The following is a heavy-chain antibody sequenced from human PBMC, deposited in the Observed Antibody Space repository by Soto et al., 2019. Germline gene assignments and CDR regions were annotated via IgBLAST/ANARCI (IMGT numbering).Heavy chain of an antibody. CDR3: ARGQGGGHGGGFDP. CDR2: IYYSGST. Sequence: QVQLQESGPGLVKPSQTLSLTCTVSGGSISSGDYYWSWIRQPPGKGLEWIGYIYYSGSTYYNPSLKKGDNLSVDTSKNQFSRKLGSVAAANTAVYFCARGQGGGHGGGFDPWGQGTLVTVSS. V-gene: IGHV4-30-4*01. D-gene: IGHD3-16*01. J-gene: IGHJ5*02. CDR1: GGSISSGDYY.